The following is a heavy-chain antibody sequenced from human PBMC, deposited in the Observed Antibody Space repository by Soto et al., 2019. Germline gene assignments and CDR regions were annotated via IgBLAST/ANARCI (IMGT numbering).Heavy chain of an antibody. J-gene: IGHJ6*02. CDR1: GDTFTSYG. Sequence: ASVKVSCKASGDTFTSYGISWVRQAPGQGLEWMGWINTYNGNTNYAQNVQGRVTLTTDTSTSTAYMELRSLRSNDTAIYYCAMVDVYVTPSPQDVWGQGTTVTVS. V-gene: IGHV1-18*01. CDR2: INTYNGNT. CDR3: AMVDVYVTPSPQDV. D-gene: IGHD3-16*01.